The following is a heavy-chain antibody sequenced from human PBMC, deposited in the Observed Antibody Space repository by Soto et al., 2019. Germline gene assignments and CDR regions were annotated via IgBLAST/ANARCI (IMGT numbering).Heavy chain of an antibody. V-gene: IGHV3-11*01. CDR3: ARDGSSSIHYMDV. CDR2: ISPTGSTT. Sequence: GGSLRLSCAASGLSFSDRSMTWIRQAPGRGLEWVSYISPTGSTTYYADSVKGRFTISRDNGKNSLYLEMNSLRAEDTAVYFCARDGSSSIHYMDVWGKGTTVTVSS. D-gene: IGHD6-6*01. CDR1: GLSFSDRS. J-gene: IGHJ6*03.